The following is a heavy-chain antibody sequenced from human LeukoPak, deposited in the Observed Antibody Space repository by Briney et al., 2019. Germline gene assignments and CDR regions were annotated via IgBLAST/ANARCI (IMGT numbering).Heavy chain of an antibody. V-gene: IGHV3-7*01. Sequence: GGSLRLSCAGTGLPFSRDWMSWVRQAPGKGLEWVANINENGRRTFYVDSVKGRFTIFRDNAKNSLFLQMNGLRAEDTAVYYCSRYGVYFGLDVWGQGTTVTVSS. CDR3: SRYGVYFGLDV. J-gene: IGHJ6*02. CDR1: GLPFSRDW. CDR2: INENGRRT. D-gene: IGHD2-8*01.